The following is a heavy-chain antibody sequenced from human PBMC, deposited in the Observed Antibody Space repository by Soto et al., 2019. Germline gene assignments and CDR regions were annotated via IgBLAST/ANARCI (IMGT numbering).Heavy chain of an antibody. D-gene: IGHD2-21*02. CDR3: AVTDGPFYYYYGMDL. CDR2: IIPIFGTA. CDR1: GGTFSSYA. V-gene: IGHV1-69*13. J-gene: IGHJ6*02. Sequence: VASVKVYCKASGGTFSSYAISWVRQAPGQGLEWMGGIIPIFGTANYAQKFQGRVTITADESTSTAYMELSSLRSEDTAVYYCAVTDGPFYYYYGMDLWGQGTTVTVSS.